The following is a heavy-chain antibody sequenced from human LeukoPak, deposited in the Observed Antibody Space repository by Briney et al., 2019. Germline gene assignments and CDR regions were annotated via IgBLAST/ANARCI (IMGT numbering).Heavy chain of an antibody. V-gene: IGHV4-4*02. D-gene: IGHD6-13*01. Sequence: SGTLSLTCAVSGGSISSSNWWSWVRQPPGKGLEWIGEIYHSGSTNYNPSLKSRVTISVDTSKNQFSLKLSSVTAADTAVYYCARGPAAVPFDYWGQGTLVTVSS. J-gene: IGHJ4*02. CDR1: GGSISSSNW. CDR3: ARGPAAVPFDY. CDR2: IYHSGST.